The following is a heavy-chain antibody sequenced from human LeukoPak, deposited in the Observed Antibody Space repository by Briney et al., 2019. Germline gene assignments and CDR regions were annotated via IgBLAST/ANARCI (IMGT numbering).Heavy chain of an antibody. J-gene: IGHJ4*02. D-gene: IGHD5-12*01. Sequence: ASVKVSCKASGGTFSSYAISWVRQAPGQGLEWMGGIIPIFGTANYAQKFQGRVTITADESTSTAYMELSSLRSEDTAVYYCVRAAGYSGYIEYYFDYWGQGTLVTVSS. CDR1: GGTFSSYA. V-gene: IGHV1-69*13. CDR3: VRAAGYSGYIEYYFDY. CDR2: IIPIFGTA.